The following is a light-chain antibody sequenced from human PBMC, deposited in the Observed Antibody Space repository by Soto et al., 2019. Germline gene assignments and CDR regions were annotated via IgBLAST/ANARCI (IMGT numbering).Light chain of an antibody. Sequence: EIVLTHSPATLSLSPGERATLSCRASQSVSTYLAWYQQKPGQAPRLLIYDASNRATGIPARFSGSGSGTDFTLTISSLEPEDFALYYCQQRSNWPLTFGPGTKVDIK. J-gene: IGKJ3*01. CDR2: DAS. V-gene: IGKV3-11*01. CDR3: QQRSNWPLT. CDR1: QSVSTY.